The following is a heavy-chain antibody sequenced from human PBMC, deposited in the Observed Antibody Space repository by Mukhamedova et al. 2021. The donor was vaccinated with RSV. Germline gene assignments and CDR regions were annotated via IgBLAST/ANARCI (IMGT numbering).Heavy chain of an antibody. J-gene: IGHJ4*02. CDR3: AKGAGENYYDSSGPIDY. CDR2: ISGSGGST. Sequence: VSAISGSGGSTYYADSVKGRFTISRDNSKNTLYLQMNSLRAEDTAVYYCAKGAGENYYDSSGPIDYWCQGTLVTVSS. V-gene: IGHV3-23*01. D-gene: IGHD3-22*01.